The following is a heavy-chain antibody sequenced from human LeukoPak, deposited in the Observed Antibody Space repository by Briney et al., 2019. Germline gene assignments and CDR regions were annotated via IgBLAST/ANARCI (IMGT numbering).Heavy chain of an antibody. D-gene: IGHD2-15*01. J-gene: IGHJ4*02. Sequence: GESLKISCKGSGYSFPSFWIGWVRPMPGKGLEWMGIIYAGDADSRYSPSLQGQATISADKSNSTAYLQWSSLKASDTAMYYCARARKYSYGPPLFDYWGQGTLVTVSS. CDR3: ARARKYSYGPPLFDY. CDR2: IYAGDADS. CDR1: GYSFPSFW. V-gene: IGHV5-51*01.